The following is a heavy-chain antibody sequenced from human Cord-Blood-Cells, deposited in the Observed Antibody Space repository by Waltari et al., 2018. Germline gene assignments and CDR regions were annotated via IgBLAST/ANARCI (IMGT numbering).Heavy chain of an antibody. CDR1: GYSFTRYW. V-gene: IGHV5-51*01. CDR3: ARQVSSIAALNWFDP. D-gene: IGHD6-6*01. Sequence: EVPLVQSGAAVKKPGESLKISCKGSGYSFTRYWIGWVRQMPGKGLEWMGIIYPGDSDTRYSPSFQGQVTISADKSISTAYLQWSSLKASDTAMYYCARQVSSIAALNWFDPWGQGTLVTVSS. CDR2: IYPGDSDT. J-gene: IGHJ5*02.